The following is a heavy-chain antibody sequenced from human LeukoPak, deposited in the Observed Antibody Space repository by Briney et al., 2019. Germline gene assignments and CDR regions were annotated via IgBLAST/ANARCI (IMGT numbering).Heavy chain of an antibody. Sequence: GASVKVSCKASRYTFTSYDINWVREAAGHGLVWMGWMNPNTGRTGYAQKFQGRITMTRDTSINTAYMELTNLRSEDTAIYYCARLSQTPDYYTLGGYYYLGYWGQGTPVTVSS. CDR1: RYTFTSYD. CDR3: ARLSQTPDYYTLGGYYYLGY. D-gene: IGHD3-10*01. CDR2: MNPNTGRT. V-gene: IGHV1-8*01. J-gene: IGHJ4*02.